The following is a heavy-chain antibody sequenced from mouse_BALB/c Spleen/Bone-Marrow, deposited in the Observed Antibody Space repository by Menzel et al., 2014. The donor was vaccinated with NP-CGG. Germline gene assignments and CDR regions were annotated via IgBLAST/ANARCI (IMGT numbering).Heavy chain of an antibody. Sequence: EVKLMESGGGLVQPGGSMKLSCVASGFTFSNYWMNWVRQSPEKGLEWVAEIRLKSNNYATHYAESVKGRFTISRDYSKSSVYRQMNNLRAEDTGIYYCTRRERGYAMDYWGQGTSVTVSS. CDR1: GFTFSNYW. J-gene: IGHJ4*01. CDR3: TRRERGYAMDY. V-gene: IGHV6-6*02. CDR2: IRLKSNNYAT.